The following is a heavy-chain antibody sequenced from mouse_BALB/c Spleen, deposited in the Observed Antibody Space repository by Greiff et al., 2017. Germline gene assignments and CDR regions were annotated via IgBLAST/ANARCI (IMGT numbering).Heavy chain of an antibody. V-gene: IGHV5-9-3*01. CDR1: GFTFSSYA. Sequence: EVQRVESGGGLVKPGGSLKLSCAASGFTFSSYAMSWVRQTPEKRLEWVATISSGGSYTYYPDSVKGRFTISRDNAKNTLYLQMSSLRSEDTAMYYCARHRGYYGYWGQGTTLTVSS. J-gene: IGHJ2*01. CDR3: ARHRGYYGY. D-gene: IGHD2-3*01. CDR2: ISSGGSYT.